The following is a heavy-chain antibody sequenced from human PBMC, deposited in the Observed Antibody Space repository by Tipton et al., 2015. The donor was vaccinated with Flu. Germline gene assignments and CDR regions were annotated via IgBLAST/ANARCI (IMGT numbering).Heavy chain of an antibody. D-gene: IGHD3-16*02. CDR3: ARDHSYDYVWGSYPLGH. CDR1: GFYFSDHY. Sequence: GSLRLSCAASGFYFSDHYMSWIRQAPGKGLEWVSYISGSGTRFSYADSVKGRFTISRDNAKNSLYLQMNSLRAEDTAVYYCARDHSYDYVWGSYPLGHWGQGTLVTVSS. CDR2: ISGSGTRF. V-gene: IGHV3-11*04. J-gene: IGHJ4*02.